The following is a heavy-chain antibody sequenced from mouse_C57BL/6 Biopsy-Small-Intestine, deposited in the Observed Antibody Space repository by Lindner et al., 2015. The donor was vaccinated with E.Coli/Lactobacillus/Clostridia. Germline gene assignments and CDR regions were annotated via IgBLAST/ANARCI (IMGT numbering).Heavy chain of an antibody. CDR1: GFTFSDYG. D-gene: IGHD2-1*01. Sequence: VQLQESGGGLVKPGGPLKLSCAASGFTFSDYGMHWVRQAPEKGLEWVAYISSGSSSIYYVDIVKGRFTISRDNAKNTLFLQMTSLRSEDTAMYYCATGNYGGDYFDYWGQGTTLTVSS. V-gene: IGHV5-17*01. J-gene: IGHJ2*01. CDR3: ATGNYGGDYFDY. CDR2: ISSGSSSI.